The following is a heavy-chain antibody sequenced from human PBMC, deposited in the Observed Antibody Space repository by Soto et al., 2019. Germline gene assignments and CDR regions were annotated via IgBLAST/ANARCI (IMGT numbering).Heavy chain of an antibody. D-gene: IGHD5-18*01. CDR3: ARQFGGYSYGLDY. Sequence: SETLSLTCAVYGGSFSGYYWSLLRQPPGKGLEWIGEINHSGSTNYNPSLKSRVTISVDTSKNQFSLKLSSVTAADTAVYYCARQFGGYSYGLDYWGQGTLVTVSS. V-gene: IGHV4-34*01. CDR2: INHSGST. J-gene: IGHJ4*02. CDR1: GGSFSGYY.